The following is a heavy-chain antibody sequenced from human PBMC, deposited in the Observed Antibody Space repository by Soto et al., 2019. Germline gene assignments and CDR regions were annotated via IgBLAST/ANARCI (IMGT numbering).Heavy chain of an antibody. CDR3: VRDADHRNDY. V-gene: IGHV3-74*03. J-gene: IGHJ4*02. CDR2: INGDGSST. CDR1: GFTFGNYW. Sequence: GGSLRLSCVASGFTFGNYWMHWVRQSPGKGLVWVSSINGDGSSTTHADSVEGRFTVSRDSAKNTLHLQMNSLRVEDTAVYYCVRDADHRNDYWGQGTLVTVSS.